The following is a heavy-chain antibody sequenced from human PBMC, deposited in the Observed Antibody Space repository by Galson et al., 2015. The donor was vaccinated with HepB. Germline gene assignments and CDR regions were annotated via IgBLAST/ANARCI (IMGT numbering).Heavy chain of an antibody. J-gene: IGHJ3*02. CDR2: ISAYNGNT. CDR3: ARIPGIAVAGDAFDI. CDR1: GGTFSSYA. D-gene: IGHD6-19*01. V-gene: IGHV1-18*01. Sequence: SVKVSCKASGGTFSSYAISWVRQAPGQGLEWMGWISAYNGNTNYAQKLQGRVTMTTDTSTSTAYMELRSLRSDDTAVYYCARIPGIAVAGDAFDIWGQGTMVTVSS.